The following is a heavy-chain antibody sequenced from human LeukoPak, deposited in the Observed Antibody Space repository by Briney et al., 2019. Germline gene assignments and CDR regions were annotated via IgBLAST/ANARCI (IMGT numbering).Heavy chain of an antibody. CDR2: IIPIFGTA. V-gene: IGHV1-69*06. Sequence: EASVKVSCKASGGTFSSYAISWVRQAPGQGLEWMGGIIPIFGTANYAQKFQGRVTITADKSTSTAYMELSSLRSEDTAVYYCARFAVHRRLTVAGQFGLDYWGQGTLVTVSS. CDR3: ARFAVHRRLTVAGQFGLDY. J-gene: IGHJ4*02. CDR1: GGTFSSYA. D-gene: IGHD6-19*01.